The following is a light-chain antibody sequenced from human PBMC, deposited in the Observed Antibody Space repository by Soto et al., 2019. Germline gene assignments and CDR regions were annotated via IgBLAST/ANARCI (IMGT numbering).Light chain of an antibody. CDR2: DVS. Sequence: QSALTPPASVFGSSGQSITISCTGNSSYVGGYNYVSWYQQHPGKAPKLTIYDVSNRPSGVSNRFSGSKSGNTASLTISGLQAEDEAVFYCSSYTSRSTFVFGSGTKVTVL. CDR3: SSYTSRSTFV. J-gene: IGLJ1*01. CDR1: SSYVGGYNY. V-gene: IGLV2-14*01.